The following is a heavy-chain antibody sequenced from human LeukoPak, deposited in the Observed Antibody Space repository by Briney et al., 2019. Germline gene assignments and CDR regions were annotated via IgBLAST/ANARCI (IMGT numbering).Heavy chain of an antibody. V-gene: IGHV4-39*07. Sequence: PSETLSLTCTVSGGSISSGSYYWSWIRQPPGKGLEWIGEINHSGSTNYNPSLKSRVTISVDTSKNQFSLKLSSVTAADTAVYYCARLALQEVGATQTYYLDYWGQGTLVTVSS. CDR3: ARLALQEVGATQTYYLDY. CDR2: INHSGST. CDR1: GGSISSGSYY. D-gene: IGHD1-26*01. J-gene: IGHJ4*02.